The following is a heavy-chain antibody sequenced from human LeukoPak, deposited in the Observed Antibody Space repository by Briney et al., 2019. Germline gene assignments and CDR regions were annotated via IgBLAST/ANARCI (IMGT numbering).Heavy chain of an antibody. CDR3: ARRGIAAAAY. D-gene: IGHD6-13*01. J-gene: IGHJ4*02. Sequence: SETLSLTCAVYGGSFSGYYWSWIRQPPGKGLEWIGEINHSGSTNYNPSLKSRVTISVDTSKNQFSLKLSSVTAADTAVYYCARRGIAAAAYWGQGTLVTVSS. CDR1: GGSFSGYY. CDR2: INHSGST. V-gene: IGHV4-34*01.